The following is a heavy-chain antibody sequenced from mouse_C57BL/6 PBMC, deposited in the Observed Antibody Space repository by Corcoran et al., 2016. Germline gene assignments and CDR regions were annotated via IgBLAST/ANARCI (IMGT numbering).Heavy chain of an antibody. D-gene: IGHD2-4*01. CDR1: GYTFTSYG. V-gene: IGHV1-81*01. CDR3: ARRYDYDRRVWFAY. Sequence: QVQLQQSGAELARPGASVKLSCKASGYTFTSYGISWVKQRTGQGLEWIGEIYPRSGNTYYNEKFKGKATLTADKSSSTAYMELRSLTSEDSAVYFCARRYDYDRRVWFAYWGQGTLVTVSA. CDR2: IYPRSGNT. J-gene: IGHJ3*01.